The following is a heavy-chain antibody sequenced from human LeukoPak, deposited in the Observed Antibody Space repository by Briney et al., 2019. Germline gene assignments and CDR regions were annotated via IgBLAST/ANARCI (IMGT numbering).Heavy chain of an antibody. D-gene: IGHD4-11*01. Sequence: GGSLTLSCAASGFIFNHHAMHWVRQAPGKGLEWVAVIWGDKSNRFYADSVRGRFTISRDDSRKTVYLQMERMAAEDTAIYYCAKDAQRGFDYSNSLENSGQGALVTVAS. J-gene: IGHJ4*02. V-gene: IGHV3-33*06. CDR2: IWGDKSNR. CDR1: GFIFNHHA. CDR3: AKDAQRGFDYSNSLEN.